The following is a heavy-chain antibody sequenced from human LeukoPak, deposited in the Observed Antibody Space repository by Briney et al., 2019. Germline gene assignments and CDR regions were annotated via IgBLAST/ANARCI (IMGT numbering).Heavy chain of an antibody. CDR3: ARGLLIAAADPDAFDN. J-gene: IGHJ3*02. CDR1: GYTFTSYD. V-gene: IGHV1-8*01. Sequence: ASVKVSCKASGYTFTSYDINWVRQATGQGLEWMGWMNPNSGNTGYAQKFQGRVTMTRNTSISTAYMELSSLRSEDTAVYYCARGLLIAAADPDAFDNWGQGTMVTVSS. CDR2: MNPNSGNT. D-gene: IGHD6-13*01.